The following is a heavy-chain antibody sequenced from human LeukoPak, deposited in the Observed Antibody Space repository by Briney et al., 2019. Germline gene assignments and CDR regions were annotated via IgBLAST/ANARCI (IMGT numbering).Heavy chain of an antibody. CDR1: GVTFSNYG. D-gene: IGHD3-22*01. CDR2: IWHDGSNK. CDR3: ARQLSPSYYDSSGFSYPDY. J-gene: IGHJ4*02. V-gene: IGHV3-33*01. Sequence: GRSLRLSCAAPGVTFSNYGIHCARQAPGKGREWVAVIWHDGSNKYYADSVKGRVTISRDNSKNTLYLKMNRLRAEETAIYYCARQLSPSYYDSSGFSYPDYWGQGTLVTVSS.